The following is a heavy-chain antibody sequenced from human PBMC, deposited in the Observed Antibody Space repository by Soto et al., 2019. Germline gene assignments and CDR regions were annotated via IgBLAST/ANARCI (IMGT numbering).Heavy chain of an antibody. Sequence: QVQLQQWGAGLLKPSETLSLNCAVTGGSLSGYYWSWIRQPPGKGLEWIGEAKDGGHTNYSPSLRGRVTISSDTSNTQFSLRLNSVTAADTGVYYCARGQEGVVATHWDQGSLVTVSS. D-gene: IGHD5-12*01. CDR3: ARGQEGVVATH. V-gene: IGHV4-34*01. J-gene: IGHJ4*02. CDR2: AKDGGHT. CDR1: GGSLSGYY.